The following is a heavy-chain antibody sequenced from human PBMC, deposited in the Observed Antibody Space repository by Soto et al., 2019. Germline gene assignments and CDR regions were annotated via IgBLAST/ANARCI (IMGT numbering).Heavy chain of an antibody. CDR3: ARDRYCGGDCYRKDYFDY. D-gene: IGHD2-21*02. Sequence: GASVKVYCKASGGTFSSYAISWVRQAPGQGLEWMGGIIPIFGTANYAQKFQGRVTITADESTSTAYMELSSLRSEDTAVYYCARDRYCGGDCYRKDYFDYWGQGTLVTVSS. CDR2: IIPIFGTA. V-gene: IGHV1-69*13. J-gene: IGHJ4*02. CDR1: GGTFSSYA.